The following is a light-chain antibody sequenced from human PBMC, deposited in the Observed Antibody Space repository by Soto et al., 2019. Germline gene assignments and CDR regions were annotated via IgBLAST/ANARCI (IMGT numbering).Light chain of an antibody. Sequence: QSALTQPASVSGSTGQSITISCTGTSSDVGGYNYVSWYQQHPGKAPKHMIYEVSNRPSGVSNRFSGAKSGNSASLTISGLQAEDEADYYCSAYTSSSTRVFGGGTKLTVL. CDR3: SAYTSSSTRV. CDR2: EVS. J-gene: IGLJ3*02. CDR1: SSDVGGYNY. V-gene: IGLV2-14*01.